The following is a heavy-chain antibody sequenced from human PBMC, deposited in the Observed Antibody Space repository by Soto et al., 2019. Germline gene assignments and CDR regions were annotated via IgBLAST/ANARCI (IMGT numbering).Heavy chain of an antibody. CDR2: IYYSGST. CDR1: GGSISSGGYY. Sequence: QVQLQESGPGLVKPSQTLSLTCTVSGGSISSGGYYWSWIRQHPGKGLEWIGYIYYSGSTYYNPSLKSRVTVSVDTSKNQFSLNRSSVTAADTAVYYCARDRLHPASSDYRGQGTLVTVSS. V-gene: IGHV4-31*03. D-gene: IGHD4-4*01. J-gene: IGHJ4*02. CDR3: ARDRLHPASSDY.